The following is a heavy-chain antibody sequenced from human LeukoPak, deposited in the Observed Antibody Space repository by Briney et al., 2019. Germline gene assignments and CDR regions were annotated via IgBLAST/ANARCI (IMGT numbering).Heavy chain of an antibody. V-gene: IGHV4-30-2*01. J-gene: IGHJ4*02. Sequence: SETLSLTCAVSGGSISSGGYSWSWIRQPPGKGLEWIGYIYHSGSTYYNPSRKSRVTISVDRSKNQFSLKLSSVTAADTAVYYCARGPYYYDSSGYYYGSFDYWGQGTLVTVSS. CDR1: GGSISSGGYS. CDR3: ARGPYYYDSSGYYYGSFDY. D-gene: IGHD3-22*01. CDR2: IYHSGST.